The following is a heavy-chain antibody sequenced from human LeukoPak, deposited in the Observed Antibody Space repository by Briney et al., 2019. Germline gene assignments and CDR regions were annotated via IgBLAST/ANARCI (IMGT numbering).Heavy chain of an antibody. Sequence: GGSLRLSCAASGFTFSSYTMNWVRQAPGKGLEWVSSISSSSTYTNYADSVKGRFTISRDNAKNSLYLQMNSLRAEDTAVYYCARDRSPGNFDYWGQGTLVTVSS. CDR2: ISSSSTYT. CDR3: ARDRSPGNFDY. D-gene: IGHD3-10*01. CDR1: GFTFSSYT. V-gene: IGHV3-21*01. J-gene: IGHJ4*02.